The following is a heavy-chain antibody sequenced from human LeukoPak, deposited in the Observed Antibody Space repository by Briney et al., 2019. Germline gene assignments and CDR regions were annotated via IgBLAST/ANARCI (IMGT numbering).Heavy chain of an antibody. CDR3: ARNLGLRLGELSEIDY. V-gene: IGHV1-2*02. CDR1: GYTFTGYY. D-gene: IGHD3-16*02. J-gene: IGHJ4*02. CDR2: INPNSGGT. Sequence: VASVKVSCKASGYTFTGYYMHWVRQAPGQGLEWMGWINPNSGGTNYAQKFQGRVTMTRDTSISTAYMELSRLRSDDPAVYYCARNLGLRLGELSEIDYWGQGTLVTVSS.